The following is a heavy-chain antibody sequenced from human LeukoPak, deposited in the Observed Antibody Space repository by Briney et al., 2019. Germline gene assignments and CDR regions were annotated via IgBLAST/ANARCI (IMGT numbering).Heavy chain of an antibody. Sequence: SETLSLTCTVSGGSISSYYWSWIRQPPGKGLEWIGYIYYSRSTNYNPSLKSRVTISVDTSKNQFSLKLSSVTAADTAVYYCARESPGTNFDYWGQGTLVTVSS. D-gene: IGHD1-26*01. CDR2: IYYSRST. J-gene: IGHJ4*02. CDR1: GGSISSYY. CDR3: ARESPGTNFDY. V-gene: IGHV4-59*01.